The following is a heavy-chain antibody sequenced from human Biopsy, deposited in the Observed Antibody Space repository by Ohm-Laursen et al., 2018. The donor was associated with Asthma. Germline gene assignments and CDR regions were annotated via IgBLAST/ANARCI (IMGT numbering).Heavy chain of an antibody. D-gene: IGHD6-13*01. CDR2: INPNSGGT. V-gene: IGHV1-2*06. Sequence: SVKVSCKAYGYTFIGCHIHWMRQAPGQGLEWMGRINPNSGGTNYAQRFQGRATMTRDTSISTAYMEVSRLRSGDTTVYYCARGQKSAGDRWFDPWGQGTLVTVSS. J-gene: IGHJ5*02. CDR1: GYTFIGCH. CDR3: ARGQKSAGDRWFDP.